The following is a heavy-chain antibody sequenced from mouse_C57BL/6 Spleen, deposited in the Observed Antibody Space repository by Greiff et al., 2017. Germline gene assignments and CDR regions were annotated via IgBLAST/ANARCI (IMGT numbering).Heavy chain of an antibody. CDR3: ARSTTGAMNY. Sequence: EVKLKQSAPEPGRPGTSVKMSCTAYGSTFPGYNMQWLKQSHGKSLEWIGYINPKNGGTSYKQKFTGKATLTVNKSSSTAYIELRSLTSEDSAVYYCARSTTGAMNYWGQGTAVTVSS. J-gene: IGHJ4*01. D-gene: IGHD1-1*01. CDR1: GSTFPGYN. V-gene: IGHV1-22*01. CDR2: INPKNGGT.